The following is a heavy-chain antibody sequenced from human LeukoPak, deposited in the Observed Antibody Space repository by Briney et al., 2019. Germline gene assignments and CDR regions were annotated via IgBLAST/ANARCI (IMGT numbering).Heavy chain of an antibody. CDR1: GYTFTSYY. D-gene: IGHD2-8*01. CDR3: ARDQGVLTPLFRFDP. Sequence: ASVKVSCKASGYTFTSYYMHWVRQAPGQGLEWMGIINPSGGSTSYAQKFQGRVTMTRDTSTSTVYMELSSLRSEDTAVYYCARDQGVLTPLFRFDPWGQGTLVTVSS. V-gene: IGHV1-46*01. CDR2: INPSGGST. J-gene: IGHJ5*02.